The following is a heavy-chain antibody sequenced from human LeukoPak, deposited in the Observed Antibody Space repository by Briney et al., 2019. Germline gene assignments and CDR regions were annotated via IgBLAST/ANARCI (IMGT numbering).Heavy chain of an antibody. CDR1: GFTFSDYY. J-gene: IGHJ4*02. D-gene: IGHD2-2*01. V-gene: IGHV3-11*05. CDR3: ARDLYCSSTSCYGPMGYYFDY. CDR2: ISSSSGYT. Sequence: KPGGSLRLSCAASGFTFSDYYMSWIRQAPGKGLEWVSYISSSSGYTNYADSVKGRFTISRDNAKNSLYLQMNSLRAEDTAVYYCARDLYCSSTSCYGPMGYYFDYWGQGTLVTVSS.